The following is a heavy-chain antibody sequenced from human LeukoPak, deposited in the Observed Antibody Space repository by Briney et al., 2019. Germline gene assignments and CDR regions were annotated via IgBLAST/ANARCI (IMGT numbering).Heavy chain of an antibody. CDR2: INHSGST. J-gene: IGHJ6*03. D-gene: IGHD2-2*01. CDR1: GGSFSGYY. Sequence: SETLSLTCAVYGGSFSGYYWSWIRQPPGKGLEWIGEINHSGSTYYNPSLKSRVTISVDTSKNQFSLKLSSVTAADTAVYYCARDIRWSTTSWYYYYMDVWGKGTTVTVSS. V-gene: IGHV4-34*01. CDR3: ARDIRWSTTSWYYYYMDV.